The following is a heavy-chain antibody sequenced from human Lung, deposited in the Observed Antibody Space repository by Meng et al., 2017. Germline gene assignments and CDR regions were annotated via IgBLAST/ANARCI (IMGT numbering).Heavy chain of an antibody. CDR1: GFTFTSYA. Sequence: VRLVQSGAEVKKRGASVKVSFKASGFTFTSYAMHWVRQAPGQRLEWMGRIDPNNDHTQYAQNFQGRVTMTSDTSISTVYMELNGLRSDDTAVYYCARDEDISAAGKLFGDYWGLGTLVTVSS. V-gene: IGHV1-2*06. D-gene: IGHD6-13*01. CDR2: IDPNNDHT. CDR3: ARDEDISAAGKLFGDY. J-gene: IGHJ4*02.